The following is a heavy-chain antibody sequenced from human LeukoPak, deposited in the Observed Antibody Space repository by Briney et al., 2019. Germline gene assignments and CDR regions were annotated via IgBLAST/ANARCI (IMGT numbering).Heavy chain of an antibody. V-gene: IGHV1-69*05. Sequence: SVKVSCKASGGTFSSYAISWVRQAPGQGLESMGGIIPIFGTANYAQKFQGRVTITTDESTSTAYMELSSLRSEDTSVYYCARDKNGYCSSTCGYIRAGWFDPWGQGTLVTVSS. CDR1: GGTFSSYA. D-gene: IGHD2-2*02. CDR2: IIPIFGTA. CDR3: ARDKNGYCSSTCGYIRAGWFDP. J-gene: IGHJ5*02.